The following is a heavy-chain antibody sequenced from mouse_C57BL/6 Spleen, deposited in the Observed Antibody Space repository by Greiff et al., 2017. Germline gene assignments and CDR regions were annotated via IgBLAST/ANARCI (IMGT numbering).Heavy chain of an antibody. Sequence: VQLQQSGAELVKPGASVKISCKASGYAFSSYWMNWVKQRPGKGLEWIGQIYPGDGDTNYNGKFKGKATLTADKSSSTAYMQLSSLTSEDSAVYFCARSYGNYPYWYFDVWGTGTTVTVSS. CDR3: ARSYGNYPYWYFDV. V-gene: IGHV1-80*01. J-gene: IGHJ1*03. CDR2: IYPGDGDT. CDR1: GYAFSSYW. D-gene: IGHD2-1*01.